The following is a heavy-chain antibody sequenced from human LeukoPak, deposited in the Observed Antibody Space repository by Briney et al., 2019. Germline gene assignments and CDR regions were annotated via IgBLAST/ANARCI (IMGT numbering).Heavy chain of an antibody. CDR3: ASLRSTEFDY. CDR1: GGSISSSGYY. CDR2: IFYSGST. J-gene: IGHJ4*02. Sequence: SETLSLTCTVSGGSISSSGYYWGWIRQPPGKGLEWIGSIFYSGSTYYNSSLKSRVTISVDTSKNQFSLKLSSVTAADTALYYCASLRSTEFDYWGQGTLVTVSS. V-gene: IGHV4-39*01. D-gene: IGHD1-14*01.